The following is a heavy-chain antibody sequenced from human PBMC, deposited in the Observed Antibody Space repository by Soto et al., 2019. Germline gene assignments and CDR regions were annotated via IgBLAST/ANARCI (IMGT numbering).Heavy chain of an antibody. V-gene: IGHV3-23*01. CDR2: ISGSGGST. D-gene: IGHD2-15*01. CDR3: AKGHIYCSGGSCYLFDY. J-gene: IGHJ4*02. Sequence: GGSLRLSCAASGFTFSSYAMSWVRQAPGKGLEWVSAISGSGGSTYYADSVKGRFTISRDNSKNTLYLQMNSLRAEDTAVYYCAKGHIYCSGGSCYLFDYWGQGTLVTVSS. CDR1: GFTFSSYA.